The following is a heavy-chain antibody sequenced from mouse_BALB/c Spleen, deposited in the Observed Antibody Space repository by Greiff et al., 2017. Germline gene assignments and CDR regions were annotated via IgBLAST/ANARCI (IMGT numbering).Heavy chain of an antibody. Sequence: EVKLVESGGGLVKPGGSLKLSCAASGFTFSSYAMSWVRQSPEKRLEWVAEISSGGSYTYYPDTVTGRFTISRDNAKNTLYLEMSSLRSEDTAMYYCARDGDGYAYWGQGTLVTVSA. D-gene: IGHD2-3*01. CDR3: ARDGDGYAY. CDR2: ISSGGSYT. V-gene: IGHV5-9-4*01. CDR1: GFTFSSYA. J-gene: IGHJ3*01.